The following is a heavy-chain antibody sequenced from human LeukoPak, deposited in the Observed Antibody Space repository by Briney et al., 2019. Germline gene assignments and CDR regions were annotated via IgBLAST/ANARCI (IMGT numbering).Heavy chain of an antibody. CDR3: AKDHRRYSSSWLPFDY. CDR2: IWYDGSNK. J-gene: IGHJ4*02. Sequence: GGSLRLSCAASGFTFSSYGMHWVRQAPGKGLEWVAVIWYDGSNKYYADSVKGRFTISRDNSKNTLYLQMNSLRAEDTAVYYCAKDHRRYSSSWLPFDYWGQGTLVTVSS. V-gene: IGHV3-33*06. D-gene: IGHD6-13*01. CDR1: GFTFSSYG.